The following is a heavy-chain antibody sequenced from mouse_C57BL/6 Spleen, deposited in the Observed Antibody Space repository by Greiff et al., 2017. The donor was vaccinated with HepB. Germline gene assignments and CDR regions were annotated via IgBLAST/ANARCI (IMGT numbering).Heavy chain of an antibody. Sequence: EVQVVESGGGLVKPGGSLKLSCAASGFTFSDYGMHWVRQAPEKGLEWVAYISSGSSTIYYADTVKGRFTISRDNAKNTLFLQMTSLRSEDTAMYYCARLNYYGSSYGDYAMDYWGQGTSVTVSS. CDR3: ARLNYYGSSYGDYAMDY. CDR2: ISSGSSTI. CDR1: GFTFSDYG. V-gene: IGHV5-17*01. J-gene: IGHJ4*01. D-gene: IGHD1-1*01.